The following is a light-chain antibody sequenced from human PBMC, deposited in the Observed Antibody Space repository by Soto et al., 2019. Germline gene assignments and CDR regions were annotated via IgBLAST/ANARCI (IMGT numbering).Light chain of an antibody. V-gene: IGKV3-15*01. CDR2: DAS. Sequence: EIVLTQSPATLSLSPGERATLSCGASQSVSRSYLAWYQQTPGLAPRXXIYDASTRETGIPARFSGSGSGTEFTLTISSLQFEDFAVYYCQQYNNWTRTFGQGTKVDIK. CDR1: QSVSRSY. J-gene: IGKJ1*01. CDR3: QQYNNWTRT.